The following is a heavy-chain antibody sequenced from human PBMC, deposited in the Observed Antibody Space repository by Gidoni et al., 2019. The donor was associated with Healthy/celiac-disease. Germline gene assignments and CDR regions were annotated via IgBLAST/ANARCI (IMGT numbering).Heavy chain of an antibody. CDR2: IYQSGNT. D-gene: IGHD3-3*01. CDR1: GYSISIGSY. V-gene: IGHV4-38-2*02. CDR3: ARDCSYYDFWSGYPNWFDP. J-gene: IGHJ5*02. Sequence: QVQLQASGPGLVKPSETLSLTCAGSGYSISIGSYGGWIRRPPGTGLEWIGSIYQSGNTYYNPSLKRRVTISVDTSKNQFSLKLTSVTAADTAVYYCARDCSYYDFWSGYPNWFDPWGQGTLVTVSS.